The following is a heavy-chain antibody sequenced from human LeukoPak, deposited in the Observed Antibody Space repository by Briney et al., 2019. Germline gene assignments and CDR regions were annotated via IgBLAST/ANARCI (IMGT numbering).Heavy chain of an antibody. D-gene: IGHD4-17*01. V-gene: IGHV3-23*01. J-gene: IGHJ4*02. Sequence: GGSLRLSCATSGYIFSTFGMSWVRQAPGKGLEWVSSISGGGDSTYYADSVKGRFAISRDNSRSTLYLQLSSLTAEDTAVYYCAKARGTDYGDYVIFDYWGQGTLVTVSS. CDR1: GYIFSTFG. CDR3: AKARGTDYGDYVIFDY. CDR2: ISGGGDST.